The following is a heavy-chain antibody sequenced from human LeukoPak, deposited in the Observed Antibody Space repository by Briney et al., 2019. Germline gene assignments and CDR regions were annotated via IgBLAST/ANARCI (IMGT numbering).Heavy chain of an antibody. J-gene: IGHJ6*03. V-gene: IGHV4-61*02. CDR3: ARETTYYDFWSGSDPFYYYYYMDV. CDR2: IYTSGST. D-gene: IGHD3-3*01. CDR1: GGSISSGSYY. Sequence: SQTLSLTCAVSGGSISSGSYYWSWIRQPAGKGLEWIGRIYTSGSTNYNPSLKSRVTISVDTSKNQFSLKLSSVTAADTAVYYCARETTYYDFWSGSDPFYYYYYMDVWGKGTTVTVSS.